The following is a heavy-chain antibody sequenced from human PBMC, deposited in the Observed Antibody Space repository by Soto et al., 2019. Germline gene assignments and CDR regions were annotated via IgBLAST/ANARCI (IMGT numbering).Heavy chain of an antibody. Sequence: QVQLVESGGGVVQPGRSPRLSCAASGFTFTSYAMHWVRQAPGKGLEWVAFISYDGSDKYYAESVRGRFTISRDDSKNTLFLQINSLTTEDTAVYYCAKDTPPVNHWGQGTLVTVSS. CDR1: GFTFTSYA. J-gene: IGHJ5*02. V-gene: IGHV3-30*18. CDR3: AKDTPPVNH. CDR2: ISYDGSDK. D-gene: IGHD3-16*02.